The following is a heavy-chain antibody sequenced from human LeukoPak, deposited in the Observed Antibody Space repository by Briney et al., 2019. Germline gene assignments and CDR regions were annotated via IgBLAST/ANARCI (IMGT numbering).Heavy chain of an antibody. CDR1: GGSFSGYY. CDR3: ARRRIAVALYYFDY. V-gene: IGHV4-34*01. CDR2: INHSGST. J-gene: IGHJ4*02. D-gene: IGHD6-19*01. Sequence: PSETLSLTCAVYGGSFSGYYWSWIRQPPGKGLEWSGEINHSGSTNYNPSLKSRVTISVDTSKNQFSLKLSSVTAADTAVYYCARRRIAVALYYFDYWGQGTLVTVSS.